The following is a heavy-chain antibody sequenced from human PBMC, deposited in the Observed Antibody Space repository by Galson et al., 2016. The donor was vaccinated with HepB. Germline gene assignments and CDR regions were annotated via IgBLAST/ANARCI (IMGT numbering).Heavy chain of an antibody. Sequence: SVKVSCKASGYTFTSYGISWVRQAPGQGLEWMGWISAYNGNTNYAQKLQGRVTMTTDTSTSTAYMELRSLRSDDTAVDYCAREKYHYDISGYLSELFYFDYWGQGTLGTVSS. V-gene: IGHV1-18*01. CDR3: AREKYHYDISGYLSELFYFDY. CDR1: GYTFTSYG. J-gene: IGHJ4*02. CDR2: ISAYNGNT. D-gene: IGHD3-22*01.